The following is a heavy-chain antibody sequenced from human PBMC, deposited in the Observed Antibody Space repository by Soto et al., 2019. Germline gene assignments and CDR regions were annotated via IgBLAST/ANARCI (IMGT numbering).Heavy chain of an antibody. CDR2: IYYSGST. CDR1: GGSISSGGYY. Sequence: PSETLSLTCTVSGGSISSGGYYWSWIRQHPGKGLEWIGYIYYSGSTYYNPSLKSRVTISVDTSKNQFSLKLSSVTAADTAVYYCARGSRVLRYFDSFDYWGQGTLVTVSS. J-gene: IGHJ4*02. V-gene: IGHV4-31*03. D-gene: IGHD3-9*01. CDR3: ARGSRVLRYFDSFDY.